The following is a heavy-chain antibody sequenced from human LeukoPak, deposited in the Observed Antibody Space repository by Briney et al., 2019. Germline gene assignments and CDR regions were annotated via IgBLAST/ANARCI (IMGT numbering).Heavy chain of an antibody. D-gene: IGHD2-15*01. CDR2: IKQDGSEK. CDR3: ARGGATLSDY. V-gene: IGHV3-7*01. Sequence: GGSLRLSCAASGFTFSTYAMSWVRQAPGKGLEWVANIKQDGSEKYYVDSVKGRFTISRDNAKSSVYLQMNSLRVEDTAVYYCARGGATLSDYWGQGTLVTVSS. J-gene: IGHJ4*02. CDR1: GFTFSTYA.